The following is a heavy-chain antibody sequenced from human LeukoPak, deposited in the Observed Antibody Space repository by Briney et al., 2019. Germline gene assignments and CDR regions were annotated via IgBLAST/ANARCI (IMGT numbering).Heavy chain of an antibody. CDR2: SNPNGGST. CDR3: APGGATSGYYGMDV. J-gene: IGHJ6*02. D-gene: IGHD1-26*01. V-gene: IGHV1-46*01. Sequence: GASVKVSCKASGYTLTNYYIHWVRQAPGQGLEWMGISNPNGGSTSYAQQFQGRVTMTRDTSTSTVYMELTSLRSEDAGVYYCAPGGATSGYYGMDVWGRGTTVTVSS. CDR1: GYTLTNYY.